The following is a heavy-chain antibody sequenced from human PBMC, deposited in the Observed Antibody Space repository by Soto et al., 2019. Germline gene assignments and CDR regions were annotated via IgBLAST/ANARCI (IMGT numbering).Heavy chain of an antibody. J-gene: IGHJ6*03. D-gene: IGHD3-3*01. CDR1: GGSISSGGYY. CDR2: IYYSGST. CDR3: ASLGLEFTYYYYYYMDV. V-gene: IGHV4-31*03. Sequence: SETLSLTCTVSGGSISSGGYYWSWIRQHPGKGPEWIGYIYYSGSTYYNPSLKSRVTISVDTSKNQFSLKLSSVTAADTAVYYCASLGLEFTYYYYYYMDVWGKGTTVTVSS.